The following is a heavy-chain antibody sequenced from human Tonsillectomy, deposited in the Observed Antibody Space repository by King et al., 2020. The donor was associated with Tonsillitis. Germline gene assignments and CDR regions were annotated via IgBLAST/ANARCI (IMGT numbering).Heavy chain of an antibody. CDR3: ARVGYSYGHRDY. J-gene: IGHJ4*02. CDR2: IYTSGST. CDR1: GGSISSGSYY. Sequence: VQLQESGPGLVKPSQNLSLTCTVSGGSISSGSYYWSWIRQPAGKGLEWIGRIYTSGSTNYNPSLKSRVTISVDTSKNQFSLKLSSVTAADTAVYYCARVGYSYGHRDYWGQGTLVTVSS. D-gene: IGHD5-18*01. V-gene: IGHV4-61*02.